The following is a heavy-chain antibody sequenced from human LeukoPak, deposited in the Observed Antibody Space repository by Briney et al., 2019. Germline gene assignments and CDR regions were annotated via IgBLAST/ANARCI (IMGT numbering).Heavy chain of an antibody. CDR1: GYTFTSYG. D-gene: IGHD2-2*01. CDR3: ARGPERQYCSSTSCPPTGESAFDI. Sequence: ASVKVSCKASGYTFTSYGISWVRQAPGQGLEWMGWISAYNGNTNYAQKLQGRVTMTTDTSTSTAYMELRSLRSDDTAVYYCARGPERQYCSSTSCPPTGESAFDIWGQGTMVTVSS. J-gene: IGHJ3*02. V-gene: IGHV1-18*01. CDR2: ISAYNGNT.